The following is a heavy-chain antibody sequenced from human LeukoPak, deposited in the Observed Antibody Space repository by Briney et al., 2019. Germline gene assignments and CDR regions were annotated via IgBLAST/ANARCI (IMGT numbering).Heavy chain of an antibody. D-gene: IGHD5-24*01. V-gene: IGHV3-66*01. CDR2: IYSGGST. Sequence: GSLRLSCAASGFTVSSNYMSWVRQAPGKGLEWVSVIYSGGSTYYADSVKGRFTISRDNSKNTLYLQMNSLRAEDTAVYYCARDPTRGRGGGYYFDYWGQGTLVTVSS. CDR1: GFTVSSNY. J-gene: IGHJ4*02. CDR3: ARDPTRGRGGGYYFDY.